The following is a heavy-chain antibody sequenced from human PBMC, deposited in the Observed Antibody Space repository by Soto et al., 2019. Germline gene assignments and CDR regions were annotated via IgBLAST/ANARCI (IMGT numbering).Heavy chain of an antibody. Sequence: PSETLSLTYTVSVDSIGSHYWIWVRQAPGKGLEWIGHIYYRGSTNYNPSLRSRSTISVDTSKNQFSLKLNSVTTADAAVYYCARDGRGASGMDVWGQGTKVTVSS. CDR1: VDSIGSHY. D-gene: IGHD1-26*01. CDR3: ARDGRGASGMDV. CDR2: IYYRGST. J-gene: IGHJ6*02. V-gene: IGHV4-59*11.